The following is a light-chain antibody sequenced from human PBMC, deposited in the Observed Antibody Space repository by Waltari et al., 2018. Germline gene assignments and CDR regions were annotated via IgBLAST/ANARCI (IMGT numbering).Light chain of an antibody. Sequence: AIRMTRSPSSFSASTGDRVTITCRASQGISSYLAWYQQKPGQAPKLLIYAASTLQSGVPSRFSGSGSGTDFTLTISCLQSEDFATYFCQHYYNYPWTFGQGTKVEIK. V-gene: IGKV1-8*01. CDR1: QGISSY. CDR3: QHYYNYPWT. J-gene: IGKJ1*01. CDR2: AAS.